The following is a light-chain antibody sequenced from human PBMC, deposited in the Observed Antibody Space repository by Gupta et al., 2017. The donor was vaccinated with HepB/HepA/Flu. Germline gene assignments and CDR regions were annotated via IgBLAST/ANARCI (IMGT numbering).Light chain of an antibody. J-gene: IGKJ2*01. V-gene: IGKV3D-20*01. CDR2: DGS. Sequence: IGFTPSPTPLSLSPGEGATHSCGASQSLSSSYLAWFQQKDGLAPRLLIYDGSMRATGIPDRFSGSGSGTDFTLTISRLEPEDFAVYYCQQYDRSPGTFGQGTKLEIK. CDR1: QSLSSSY. CDR3: QQYDRSPGT.